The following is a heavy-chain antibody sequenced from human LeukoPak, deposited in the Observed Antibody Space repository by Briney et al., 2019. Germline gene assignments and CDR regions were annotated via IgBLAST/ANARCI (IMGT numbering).Heavy chain of an antibody. CDR2: MHPNSDDT. J-gene: IGHJ4*02. CDR3: ARHFGTGDNFDY. CDR1: GYTFTNND. D-gene: IGHD1-1*01. Sequence: ASVKVSCKASGYTFTNNDIHWVRQATGQGLEWMGWMHPNSDDTGYAQKFQGRVTMTRNTSISTAYMELSSLRPEDTAVYYCARHFGTGDNFDYWGQGTLLIVSS. V-gene: IGHV1-8*01.